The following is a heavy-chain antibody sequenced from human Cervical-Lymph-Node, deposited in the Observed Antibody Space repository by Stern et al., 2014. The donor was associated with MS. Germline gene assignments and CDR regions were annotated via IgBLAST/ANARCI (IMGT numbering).Heavy chain of an antibody. J-gene: IGHJ4*02. V-gene: IGHV4-34*01. CDR3: ARGERDSSSWYVDY. Sequence: QVQLQQWGAGLLKPSETLSLTCAVYGGSFSGYYWSWIRQPPGKGLEWIGEINHSGSTNYNPSLKSRVTISVDTSTNQFSLQLSSGTAADTAVYYCARGERDSSSWYVDYWGQGTLVTVSS. D-gene: IGHD6-13*01. CDR1: GGSFSGYY. CDR2: INHSGST.